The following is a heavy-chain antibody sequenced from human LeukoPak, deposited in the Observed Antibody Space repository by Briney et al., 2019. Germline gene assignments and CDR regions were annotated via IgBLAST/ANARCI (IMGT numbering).Heavy chain of an antibody. Sequence: PSETLSLTRSVSGGSISSSSYYWGWIRQPPGKGLEWIGSIYYSRNTYYNPSLKSRVTISVDTSKNQFSLKLSSVTAADTAVYYCARGHYYDSSGYSDYWGQGTLVTVSS. V-gene: IGHV4-39*07. CDR3: ARGHYYDSSGYSDY. CDR1: GGSISSSSYY. CDR2: IYYSRNT. J-gene: IGHJ4*02. D-gene: IGHD3-22*01.